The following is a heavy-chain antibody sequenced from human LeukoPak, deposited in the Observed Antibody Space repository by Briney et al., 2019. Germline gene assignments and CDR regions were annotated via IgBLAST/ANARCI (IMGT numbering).Heavy chain of an antibody. J-gene: IGHJ4*02. CDR1: GGSISSSSYY. D-gene: IGHD3-22*01. V-gene: IGHV4-39*01. CDR2: IYYSGST. Sequence: SETLSLTYTVSGGSISSSSYYWGWIRQPPGKGLEWIGSIYYSGSTYYNPSLKSRVTISVDTSKNQFSLKLSSVTAADTAVYYCARFPDYYYDSSGAGDYWGPGTLVTVSS. CDR3: ARFPDYYYDSSGAGDY.